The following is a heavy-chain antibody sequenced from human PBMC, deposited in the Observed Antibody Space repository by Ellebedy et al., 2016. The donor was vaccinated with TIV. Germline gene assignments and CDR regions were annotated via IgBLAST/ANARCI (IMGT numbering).Heavy chain of an antibody. Sequence: ASVKVSCXGSGYSFSSYTIGWVRQAPGQGLEWMGWISGSNGNTKYAQKFQARVTMTTDTSTSTAYMELRSLRSDDTALYFCARDSDYGGVTNHWYFNLWGRGTLVTVSS. CDR3: ARDSDYGGVTNHWYFNL. CDR1: GYSFSSYT. D-gene: IGHD4-23*01. V-gene: IGHV1-18*01. J-gene: IGHJ2*01. CDR2: ISGSNGNT.